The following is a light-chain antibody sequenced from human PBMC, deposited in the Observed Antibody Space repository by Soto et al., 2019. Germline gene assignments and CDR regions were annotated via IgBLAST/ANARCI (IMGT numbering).Light chain of an antibody. Sequence: EIVMTQSPATLSVSPGERATLSCRASQSVTSNLAWYQQRPGQAPRLLFYGASTRDTGVPARFSGGGSGTEFTLTISSLQSEDFAVYYCQQYYTWPRTFGQGTKVEIK. CDR3: QQYYTWPRT. J-gene: IGKJ1*01. CDR1: QSVTSN. CDR2: GAS. V-gene: IGKV3-15*01.